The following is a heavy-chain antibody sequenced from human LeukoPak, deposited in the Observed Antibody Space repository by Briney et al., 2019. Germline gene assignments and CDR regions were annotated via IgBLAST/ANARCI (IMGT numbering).Heavy chain of an antibody. J-gene: IGHJ1*01. Sequence: SETLSLTCAVYGGSFSGYYWSWIRQPPGKGLEWIGEIYHSGSTNYNPSLKSRVTISVDTSKNQFSLKLSSVTAADTAVYYCARTDYGGNRGVRYFQHWGQGTLVTVSS. CDR1: GGSFSGYY. V-gene: IGHV4-34*01. CDR3: ARTDYGGNRGVRYFQH. D-gene: IGHD4-23*01. CDR2: IYHSGST.